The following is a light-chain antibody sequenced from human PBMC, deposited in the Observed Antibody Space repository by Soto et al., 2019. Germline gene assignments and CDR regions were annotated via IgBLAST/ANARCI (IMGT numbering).Light chain of an antibody. J-gene: IGKJ3*01. V-gene: IGKV1-13*02. Sequence: AIRLTQSPSSLSASVGDRVTITCRASQGISSALAWYQQKPGQAPKLLIYDASSLESGVPSRFSGSGSGTDFTLTISSLQPEDFATYYCQQFNSHPRTFGPGTKVDIK. CDR1: QGISSA. CDR2: DAS. CDR3: QQFNSHPRT.